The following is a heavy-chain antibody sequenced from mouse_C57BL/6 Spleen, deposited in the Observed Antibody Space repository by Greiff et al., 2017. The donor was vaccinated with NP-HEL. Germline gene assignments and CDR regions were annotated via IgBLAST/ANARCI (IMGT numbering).Heavy chain of an antibody. D-gene: IGHD1-1*01. CDR2: IDPSDSYT. CDR3: ALAPVVAAKAMDY. CDR1: GYTFTSYW. V-gene: IGHV1-59*01. Sequence: VQLQQSGAELVRPGTSVKLSCKASGYTFTSYWMHWVKQRPGQGLEWIGVIDPSDSYTNYNPKFKGKATLTVDTSSSTAYMQLSSLTSEDSAVYYCALAPVVAAKAMDYWGQGTSVTVSS. J-gene: IGHJ4*01.